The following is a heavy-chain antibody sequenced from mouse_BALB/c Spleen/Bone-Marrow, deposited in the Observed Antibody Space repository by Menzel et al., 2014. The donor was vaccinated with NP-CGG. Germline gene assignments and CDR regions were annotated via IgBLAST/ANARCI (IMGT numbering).Heavy chain of an antibody. J-gene: IGHJ3*01. D-gene: IGHD2-10*01. CDR3: ARGGGAYYGNYWFAY. CDR1: GFTFSSYG. CDR2: LRSGGSYT. Sequence: VQGVESGGALVPPGGSLKLSCAASGFTFSSYGMSSVRLLLDKWLAWVATLRSGGSYTYYPDSVKGRFNISRDNAKNTLYLQMSSLKSEDTAMCYCARGGGAYYGNYWFAYWGQGTLVTV. V-gene: IGHV5-6*01.